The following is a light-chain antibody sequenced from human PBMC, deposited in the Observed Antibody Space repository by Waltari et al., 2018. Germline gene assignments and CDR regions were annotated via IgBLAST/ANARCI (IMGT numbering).Light chain of an antibody. V-gene: IGKV1-5*03. CDR1: QSISNC. Sequence: DLQMTQSPSPLSASVGDRGTITCRASQSISNCLAWYQQKPGKAPKLLIYKASTLESGVPSRFSGSGSGTEFTLTISSLQPDDFATYYCQQYNSYSLLTFGGGTKVEIK. CDR3: QQYNSYSLLT. J-gene: IGKJ4*01. CDR2: KAS.